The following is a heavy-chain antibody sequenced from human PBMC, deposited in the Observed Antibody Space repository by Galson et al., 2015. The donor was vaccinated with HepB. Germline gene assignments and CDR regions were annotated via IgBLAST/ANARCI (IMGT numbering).Heavy chain of an antibody. Sequence: SLRLSCAASGFTFSSYSMNWVRQAPGKGLEWVSSISSSSSYISYADSVKGRFTISRDNAKNSLYLQMNSLRAEDTAVYYCARDYDYVWGSYRYTVEYYYYYYGMDVWGQGTTVTVSS. V-gene: IGHV3-21*01. D-gene: IGHD3-16*02. CDR3: ARDYDYVWGSYRYTVEYYYYYYGMDV. CDR1: GFTFSSYS. CDR2: ISSSSSYI. J-gene: IGHJ6*02.